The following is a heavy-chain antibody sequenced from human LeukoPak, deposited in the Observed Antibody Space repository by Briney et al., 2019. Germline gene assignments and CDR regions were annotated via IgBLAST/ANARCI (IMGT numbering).Heavy chain of an antibody. J-gene: IGHJ4*02. CDR2: IYGGGNP. Sequence: GGSLRLSCAASGFTFSTYYMSWVRQAPGKGLEWVSGIYGGGNPYYAESVTGRFTISRDNSRNTLHLQMNSLRGEDTAVYYYARKLTVGATIDYWGQGTLVTVSS. CDR1: GFTFSTYY. D-gene: IGHD1-26*01. CDR3: ARKLTVGATIDY. V-gene: IGHV3-66*02.